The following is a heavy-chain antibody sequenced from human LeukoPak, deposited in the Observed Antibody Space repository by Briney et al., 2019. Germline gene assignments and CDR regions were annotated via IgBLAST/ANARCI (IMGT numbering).Heavy chain of an antibody. V-gene: IGHV3-74*01. J-gene: IGHJ4*02. CDR2: INSDESSA. D-gene: IGHD5-18*01. Sequence: PGGSLRLSCTASGFIFSNYWMHWVRQAPGKGLVWVSRINSDESSASYADAVKGRFTISRDNAKNTLYLQMNSLRADDTAVYYCARTRGYNYKFGFEFDYWGQGTLVTVSS. CDR3: ARTRGYNYKFGFEFDY. CDR1: GFIFSNYW.